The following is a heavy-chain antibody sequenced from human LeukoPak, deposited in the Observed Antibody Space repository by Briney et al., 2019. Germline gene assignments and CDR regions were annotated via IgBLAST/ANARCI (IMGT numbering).Heavy chain of an antibody. D-gene: IGHD3-22*01. CDR1: GFTFSSYA. V-gene: IGHV3-23*01. CDR3: AKPIDDYYDSREYYFDY. CDR2: ISGSGGST. J-gene: IGHJ4*02. Sequence: QSGGSLRLSCAASGFTFSSYAMSWVRQAPGKGLEWVSAISGSGGSTYYADSVKGRFTISRDNSKNTLYLQMNSLRAGDTAVYYCAKPIDDYYDSREYYFDYWGQGTLVTVSS.